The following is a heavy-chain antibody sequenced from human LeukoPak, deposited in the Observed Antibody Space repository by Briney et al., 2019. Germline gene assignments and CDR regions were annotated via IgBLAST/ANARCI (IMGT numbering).Heavy chain of an antibody. J-gene: IGHJ4*02. CDR2: IKQDGSEK. Sequence: GGSLRLSCAASGFTFSSYWMSWVRQAPGKGLEWVANIKQDGSEKYYVDSVKGRFTISRDNAKNSLYLQMNSLRAEDTAVHYCARSDPSRGYSYGYGNDYWGQGTLVTVSS. CDR1: GFTFSSYW. CDR3: ARSDPSRGYSYGYGNDY. D-gene: IGHD5-18*01. V-gene: IGHV3-7*03.